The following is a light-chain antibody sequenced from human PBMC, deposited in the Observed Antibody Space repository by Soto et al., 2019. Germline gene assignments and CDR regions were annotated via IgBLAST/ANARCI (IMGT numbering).Light chain of an antibody. CDR2: GAS. Sequence: DIQMTQSPPTLSASVGDRDTITCRASQSIRNYLAWYQQMPGKAPKLLIYGASSLQSGVPSRFSGSGSGTEFTLTISSLQPDDFATSFCQHHNSYSQTFGQGTKV. CDR1: QSIRNY. CDR3: QHHNSYSQT. V-gene: IGKV1-5*01. J-gene: IGKJ1*01.